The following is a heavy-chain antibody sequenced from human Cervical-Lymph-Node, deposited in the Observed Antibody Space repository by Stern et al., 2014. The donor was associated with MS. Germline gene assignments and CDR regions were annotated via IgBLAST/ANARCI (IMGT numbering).Heavy chain of an antibody. CDR2: INPNTGGT. Sequence: VQLLQSGAEVKKPGASVKVSCKTSGYIFTGYYIHWVRQAPGQGLEWMAWINPNTGGTKYAHKLQGRVAMSRDTSISTAYVELSSLTSDDTAVYYCARDQRGITIFGVVTDYYYLGMDVWGQGTTVTVSS. J-gene: IGHJ6*02. CDR3: ARDQRGITIFGVVTDYYYLGMDV. D-gene: IGHD3-3*01. CDR1: GYIFTGYY. V-gene: IGHV1-2*07.